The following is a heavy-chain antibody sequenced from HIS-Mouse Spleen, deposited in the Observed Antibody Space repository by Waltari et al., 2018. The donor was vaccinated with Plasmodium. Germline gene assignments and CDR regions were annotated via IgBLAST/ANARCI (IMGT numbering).Heavy chain of an antibody. Sequence: QVQLQQWGAGLLKPSETLSLTCAVYGGSFSGYYWSWIRQPPGKGLEWIGEINHSGSTNYHPSFKSRATRSVDPSKNQFSLKRSSVTAADTAVYYCARGQLGIDAFDIWGQGTMVTVSS. CDR1: GGSFSGYY. CDR3: ARGQLGIDAFDI. V-gene: IGHV4-34*01. CDR2: INHSGST. J-gene: IGHJ3*02. D-gene: IGHD7-27*01.